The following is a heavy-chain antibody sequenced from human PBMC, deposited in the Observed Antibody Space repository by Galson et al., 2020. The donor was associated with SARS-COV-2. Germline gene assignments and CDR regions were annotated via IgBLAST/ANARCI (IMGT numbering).Heavy chain of an antibody. CDR2: LWFDGTTQ. D-gene: IGHD3-16*01. Sequence: GGSLRLSCAASGFTFSNSGMHWVRQAPGKGLEWVAILWFDGTTQYYADSVKGRFAISRDTSEDTLYLQMNSLRGDDTAVYYCARGMRGDYWYFDLWGRGTMVTVSS. J-gene: IGHJ2*01. CDR1: GFTFSNSG. V-gene: IGHV3-33*01. CDR3: ARGMRGDYWYFDL.